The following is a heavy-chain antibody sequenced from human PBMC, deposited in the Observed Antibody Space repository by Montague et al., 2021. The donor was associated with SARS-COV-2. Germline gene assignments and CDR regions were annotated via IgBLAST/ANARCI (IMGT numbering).Heavy chain of an antibody. CDR3: ATSSSRSYYVGLDY. Sequence: SQTLSLTCALYGGSSSGFQWSWIRQSPGKGLEWIGEINQSGSTNYNVSLKSRLTMSLDTSKNQVSPKLGSVTAADTAVYYCATSSSRSYYVGLDYWGQGTLVTVTS. V-gene: IGHV4-34*01. D-gene: IGHD3-10*01. J-gene: IGHJ4*02. CDR1: GGSSSGFQ. CDR2: INQSGST.